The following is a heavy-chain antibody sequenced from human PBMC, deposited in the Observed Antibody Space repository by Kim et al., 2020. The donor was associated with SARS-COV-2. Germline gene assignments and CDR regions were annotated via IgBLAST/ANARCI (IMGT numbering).Heavy chain of an antibody. J-gene: IGHJ4*02. Sequence: GESLKISCKASGYSFTSYLLGWVRQMPGKGLEWMGIIYPGDSNTRYSPSFQGQVTISADKSISTAYLQWSSLKASDTAIYYCARGYTYGLHSEYWGQGTLVTVSS. CDR3: ARGYTYGLHSEY. CDR1: GYSFTSYL. CDR2: IYPGDSNT. V-gene: IGHV5-51*01. D-gene: IGHD5-18*01.